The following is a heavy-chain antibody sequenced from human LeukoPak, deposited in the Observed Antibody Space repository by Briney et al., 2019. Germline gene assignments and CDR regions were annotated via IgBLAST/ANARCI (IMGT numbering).Heavy chain of an antibody. J-gene: IGHJ4*02. D-gene: IGHD3-22*01. CDR1: GGSFSGYY. CDR2: INHRGST. V-gene: IGHV4-34*01. Sequence: PSETLSVTCAGCGGSFSGYYWSWIRQPPGKGLEWIGEINHRGSTNYNPSLKSRITISVDTSKNQFSLKLSSVTAADTAVYYCARGRAGSGYYLRTNFDYCGQGTLVTVSS. CDR3: ARGRAGSGYYLRTNFDY.